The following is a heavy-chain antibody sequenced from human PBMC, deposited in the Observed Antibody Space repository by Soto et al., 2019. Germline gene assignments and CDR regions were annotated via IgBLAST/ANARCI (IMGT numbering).Heavy chain of an antibody. CDR2: ISSSSSYI. CDR1: GFTFSSYS. V-gene: IGHV3-21*01. CDR3: ARDLSYGDYLTWGP. Sequence: GGSLRLSCAASGFTFSSYSMNWVRQAPGKGLEWVSSISSSSSYIYYADSVKGRFTISRDNAKNSLYLQMNSLRAEDTAVYYCARDLSYGDYLTWGPWGQGTLVTVSS. D-gene: IGHD4-17*01. J-gene: IGHJ5*02.